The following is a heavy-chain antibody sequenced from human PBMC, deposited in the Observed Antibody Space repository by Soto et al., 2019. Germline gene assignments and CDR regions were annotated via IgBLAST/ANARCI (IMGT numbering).Heavy chain of an antibody. CDR2: ISYEGSNQ. Sequence: QVQLVESGGGVVQPRRSLRLSCAASGFTLRSYAMHWVRQAPGKGLEWLAVISYEGSNQYYADSVQGRFTLTRDNAKKTVDLQMNSLRGDDTAVYYCARSGSYYGIDLWGQGTTVTVSS. D-gene: IGHD6-19*01. CDR3: ARSGSYYGIDL. CDR1: GFTLRSYA. J-gene: IGHJ6*02. V-gene: IGHV3-30*04.